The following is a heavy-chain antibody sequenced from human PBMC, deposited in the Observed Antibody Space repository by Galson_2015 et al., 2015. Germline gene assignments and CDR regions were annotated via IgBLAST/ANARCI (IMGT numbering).Heavy chain of an antibody. CDR3: AKDRRAVVMSAIDY. CDR2: IYSGGTT. CDR1: GFTVGSNY. Sequence: SLRLSCAASGFTVGSNYMSWVRQAPGKGLEWVSVIYSGGTTYYADSVRGRFTISRDNSKNTLYLHLNSLRADDTAVYYCAKDRRAVVMSAIDYWGQGTQVTVSS. D-gene: IGHD2-21*02. J-gene: IGHJ4*02. V-gene: IGHV3-53*01.